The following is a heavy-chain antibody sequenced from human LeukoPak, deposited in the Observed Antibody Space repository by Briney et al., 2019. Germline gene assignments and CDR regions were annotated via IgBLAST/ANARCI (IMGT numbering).Heavy chain of an antibody. J-gene: IGHJ5*02. CDR2: INPNSGGT. V-gene: IGHV1-2*02. D-gene: IGHD6-6*01. CDR3: ARVRIAARRGPYNWFDP. Sequence: AASVKLSCKASEYTCSGYYMHWVRQAPGQGLEWMGWINPNSGGTNYAQKFQGRVTMTRDTSISTAYMELSRLRSDDTAVYYCARVRIAARRGPYNWFDPWGQGTLVTVSS. CDR1: EYTCSGYY.